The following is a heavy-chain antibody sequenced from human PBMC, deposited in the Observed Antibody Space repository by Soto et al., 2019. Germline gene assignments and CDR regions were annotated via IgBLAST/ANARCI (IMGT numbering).Heavy chain of an antibody. J-gene: IGHJ6*03. Sequence: PGGSLRLSCAASGFTVSSNYMSWVRQAPGKGLEWVSVIYSGGSTYYADSVKGRFTISRHNSKNTLYLQMNSLRAEDTAVYYCARGGGATIYYYYMDVRGKGTTVTVSS. CDR1: GFTVSSNY. CDR2: IYSGGST. V-gene: IGHV3-53*04. CDR3: ARGGGATIYYYYMDV. D-gene: IGHD5-12*01.